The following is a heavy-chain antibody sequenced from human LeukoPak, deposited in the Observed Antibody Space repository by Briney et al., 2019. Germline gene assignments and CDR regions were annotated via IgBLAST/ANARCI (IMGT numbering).Heavy chain of an antibody. J-gene: IGHJ6*03. CDR3: ARGVIIAAAGTYYYYMDV. D-gene: IGHD6-13*01. V-gene: IGHV4-34*01. Sequence: SETLSLTCAVYGGSFSGYYWSWIRQPPGKGLEWIGEINHSGSTNYNPSLKSRVTISVDTSKNQFSLQLNSVTPEDTAMYYCARGVIIAAAGTYYYYMDVWGKGTTVAVSS. CDR1: GGSFSGYY. CDR2: INHSGST.